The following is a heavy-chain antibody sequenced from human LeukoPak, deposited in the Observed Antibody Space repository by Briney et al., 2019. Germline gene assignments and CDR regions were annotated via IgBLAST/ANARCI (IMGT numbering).Heavy chain of an antibody. V-gene: IGHV3-33*01. CDR1: GFTFSSYG. CDR2: LWYDGNRK. D-gene: IGHD7-27*01. CDR3: ARRTDTGGSFDY. J-gene: IGHJ4*02. Sequence: GGSLRLSCVASGFTFSSYGFHWVRQAPGKGLEWVAVLWYDGNRKYYADSVKGRFTVSRDSSKNTLYLQMNSLGGEDTAVYYCARRTDTGGSFDYWGQGTLVAVSS.